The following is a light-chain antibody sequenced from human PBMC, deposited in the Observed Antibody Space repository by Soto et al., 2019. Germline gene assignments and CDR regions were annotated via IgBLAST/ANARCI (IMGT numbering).Light chain of an antibody. CDR3: TSFTSSSTWV. V-gene: IGLV2-14*01. CDR2: EVS. CDR1: SSDVGGSDH. J-gene: IGLJ3*02. Sequence: QSALTQPASVSGSPGQSITISCTGTSSDVGGSDHVSWYQQHPGKAPKLIIYEVSNWPSGVSNRFSGSKSGYTASLTISELQAEDEADYYCTSFTSSSTWVFGGGTKVTVL.